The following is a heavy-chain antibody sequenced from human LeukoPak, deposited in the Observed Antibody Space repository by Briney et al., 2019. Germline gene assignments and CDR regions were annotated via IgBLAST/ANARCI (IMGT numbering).Heavy chain of an antibody. CDR2: IYYSGST. CDR3: ARIGRYCSGGSCYLYYFDY. Sequence: SETLSLTCTVSGGSISSGGYYWSWIRQHPGKGLEWIGYIYYSGSTYYNPSLKSRVTISVDTSKNQFSLKLSSVTAADTAVYYCARIGRYCSGGSCYLYYFDYWGQGTLVTVSS. J-gene: IGHJ4*02. D-gene: IGHD2-15*01. V-gene: IGHV4-31*03. CDR1: GGSISSGGYY.